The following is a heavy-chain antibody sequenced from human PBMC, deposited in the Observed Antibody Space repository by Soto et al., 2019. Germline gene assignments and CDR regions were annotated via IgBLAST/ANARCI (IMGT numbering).Heavy chain of an antibody. CDR3: ARLITMVRGVIKSMRPYGMDV. V-gene: IGHV1-69*13. Sequence: SVKVSCKASGGTFSSYAISWVRQAPGQGLEWMGGIIPIFGTANYAQKFQGRVTITADESTSTAYMELSSLRSEDTAVYYCARLITMVRGVIKSMRPYGMDVWGQGTTVTVSS. J-gene: IGHJ6*02. D-gene: IGHD3-10*01. CDR1: GGTFSSYA. CDR2: IIPIFGTA.